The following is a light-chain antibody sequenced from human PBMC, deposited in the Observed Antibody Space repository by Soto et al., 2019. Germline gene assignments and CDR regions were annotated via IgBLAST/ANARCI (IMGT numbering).Light chain of an antibody. J-gene: IGKJ1*01. CDR3: QQYHNSPRT. Sequence: EIVLTQSPGTLSLSPGERATLSCRASQSISSNYLAWYQQKPGQAPRLLIYGASNRAAGIPDRFSGSGSETDFTLTISRLEPEDFAVYSCQQYHNSPRTLGQGTKVDIK. CDR1: QSISSNY. V-gene: IGKV3-20*01. CDR2: GAS.